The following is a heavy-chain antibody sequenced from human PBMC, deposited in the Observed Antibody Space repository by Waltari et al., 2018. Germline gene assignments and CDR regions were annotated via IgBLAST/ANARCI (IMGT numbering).Heavy chain of an antibody. D-gene: IGHD3-3*01. CDR1: GGTFSSYA. V-gene: IGHV1-69*13. CDR2: IIPIFGTA. J-gene: IGHJ5*02. Sequence: QVQLVQSGAEVKKPGSSVKVSCKASGGTFSSYAISWVRQAPGQGLEWMGGIIPIFGTANYAQKCQGRVTITADESTSTAYMELSSLRSEDTAVYYCARLHYDFWSGRYNWFDPWGQGTLVTVSS. CDR3: ARLHYDFWSGRYNWFDP.